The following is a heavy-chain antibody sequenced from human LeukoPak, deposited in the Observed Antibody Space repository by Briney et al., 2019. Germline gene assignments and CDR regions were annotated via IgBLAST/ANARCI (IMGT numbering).Heavy chain of an antibody. CDR3: ARQNDFRLDY. J-gene: IGHJ4*02. CDR2: IYPGDSDT. D-gene: IGHD3-3*01. V-gene: IGHV5-51*01. CDR1: GYTFSSYW. Sequence: GASLKISCKGSGYTFSSYWIGWVRQLPGKGLEWMGIIYPGDSDTRYSPSLQGQVTISVDTSIGTAYLQWSSLKASDTAIYYCARQNDFRLDYWGQGTPVTVSS.